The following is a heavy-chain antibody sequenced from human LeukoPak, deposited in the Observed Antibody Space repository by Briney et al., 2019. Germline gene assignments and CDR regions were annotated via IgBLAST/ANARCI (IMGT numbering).Heavy chain of an antibody. CDR1: GYTFTGYY. V-gene: IGHV1-2*02. J-gene: IGHJ4*02. CDR2: INPNSGGT. Sequence: GASVKASCKASGYTFTGYYMHWVRQAPGQGLEWMGWINPNSGGTNYAQKFQGRVTMTRDTSISTAYMELSRLRSDDTAVYFCARVGGTITMVRGVIQYYFDYWGQGTLVTVSS. CDR3: ARVGGTITMVRGVIQYYFDY. D-gene: IGHD3-10*01.